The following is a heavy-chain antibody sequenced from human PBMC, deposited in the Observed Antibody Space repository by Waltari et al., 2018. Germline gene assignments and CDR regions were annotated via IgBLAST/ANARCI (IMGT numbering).Heavy chain of an antibody. Sequence: QLQLQESGPGLVKPSETLSLTCTVSGGSISSSSYYWGWIRQPPGKGLEWIGSIYYSWSTYYNPSLKSRVTISVDTSKNQFSLKLSSVTAADTAVYYCARDGGRAGTSWGQGTLVTVSS. CDR1: GGSISSSSYY. CDR2: IYYSWST. D-gene: IGHD3-10*01. J-gene: IGHJ4*02. V-gene: IGHV4-39*07. CDR3: ARDGGRAGTS.